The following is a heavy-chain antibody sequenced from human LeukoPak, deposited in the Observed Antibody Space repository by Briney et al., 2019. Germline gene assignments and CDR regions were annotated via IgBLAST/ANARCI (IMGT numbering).Heavy chain of an antibody. CDR2: FNREDDAP. Sequence: ASVKVSCKVSGYSVNELSMHWVRQAPGLGLEWMGGFNREDDAPVYAQQFQGRVTMTEDTSTDTAYMELSSLRSKDTALYYCATLDSYYDTSGRPLLPDWGQGTLVTVSS. D-gene: IGHD3-22*01. J-gene: IGHJ4*02. V-gene: IGHV1-24*01. CDR3: ATLDSYYDTSGRPLLPD. CDR1: GYSVNELS.